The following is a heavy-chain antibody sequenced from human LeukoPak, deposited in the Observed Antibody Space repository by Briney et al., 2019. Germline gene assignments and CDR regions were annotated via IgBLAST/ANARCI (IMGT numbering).Heavy chain of an antibody. J-gene: IGHJ3*02. V-gene: IGHV4-59*01. Sequence: PSETLSLTRTVSGGSISSYYWSWIRQPPGKGLEWIGYIYYSGSTNYNPSLKSRVTISVDTSKNQFSLKLSSVTAADTAVYYCARVDDYVWGESPGGAFDIWGQGTMVTVSS. CDR1: GGSISSYY. CDR3: ARVDDYVWGESPGGAFDI. CDR2: IYYSGST. D-gene: IGHD3-16*01.